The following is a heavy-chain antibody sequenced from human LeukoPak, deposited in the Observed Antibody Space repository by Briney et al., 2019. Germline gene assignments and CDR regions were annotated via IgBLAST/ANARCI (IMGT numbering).Heavy chain of an antibody. V-gene: IGHV4-59*01. CDR1: GGSISSYY. CDR2: ICYSGST. Sequence: PSETLSLTCTVSGGSISSYYWSWIRQPPGKGLEWIGYICYSGSTNYIPSLKSRVTISVDTSKNQFSLKLSSVTAADTAVYYCARSGIAVAGTFYFDYWGQGTLVTVSS. CDR3: ARSGIAVAGTFYFDY. J-gene: IGHJ4*02. D-gene: IGHD6-19*01.